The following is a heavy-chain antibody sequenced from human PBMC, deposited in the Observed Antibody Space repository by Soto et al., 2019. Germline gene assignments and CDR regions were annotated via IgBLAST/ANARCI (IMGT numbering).Heavy chain of an antibody. J-gene: IGHJ4*02. Sequence: ASVKVSCKASGYTFTSYGISWVRQAPGQGLEWMGWISAYNGNTNYAQKLQGRVTMTTDTSTSTAYMELRSLRSDDTAVYCCARDVEKWSYRDYRGQGTLVTSPQ. CDR3: ARDVEKWSYRDY. CDR2: ISAYNGNT. CDR1: GYTFTSYG. V-gene: IGHV1-18*01. D-gene: IGHD3-10*01.